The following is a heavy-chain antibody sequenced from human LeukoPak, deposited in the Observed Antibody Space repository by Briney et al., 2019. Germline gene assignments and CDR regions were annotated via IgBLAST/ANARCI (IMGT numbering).Heavy chain of an antibody. CDR1: GFTFSTCA. D-gene: IGHD2-15*01. Sequence: GGSLRLSCAASGFTFSTCAMSWVRQTPGKGLEWVSSIAGSDAGTYFADSVKGRFTISRDNSKNTLYLQMNSLRAEDTAVYYCAKGFVVVVSATQSSWFDPWGQGTLVTVSS. CDR2: IAGSDAGT. CDR3: AKGFVVVVSATQSSWFDP. V-gene: IGHV3-23*01. J-gene: IGHJ5*02.